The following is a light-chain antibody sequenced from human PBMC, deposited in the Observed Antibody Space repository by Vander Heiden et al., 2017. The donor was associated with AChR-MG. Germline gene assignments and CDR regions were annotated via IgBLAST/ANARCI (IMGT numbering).Light chain of an antibody. J-gene: IGKJ1*01. Sequence: DIVMTQSPLSLPVTPGEPASISCRSSQSLLHSNGYNYLDWYLQKPGQSPQLLIYLGSNRASGVPDRFRGSGSGTDFKLKISRGEAEDVGVYYCRQALQTPRTFGQGTKVEIK. CDR2: LGS. CDR1: QSLLHSNGYNY. V-gene: IGKV2-28*01. CDR3: RQALQTPRT.